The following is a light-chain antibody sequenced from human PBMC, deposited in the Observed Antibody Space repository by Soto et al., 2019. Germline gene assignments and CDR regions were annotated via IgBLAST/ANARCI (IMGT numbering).Light chain of an antibody. V-gene: IGKV2-28*01. CDR1: QSLLYSNGYNY. CDR3: IQALQGRT. J-gene: IGKJ2*01. Sequence: DIVMTQSPLSLPVTPGEAASISCRSRQSLLYSNGYNYLDWYLQKAVQPPQLLIYLGSTRASVVPDRFRGSVSGTDFTLQISRVEAGDVGIYYCIQALQGRTVGQGTTLEI. CDR2: LGS.